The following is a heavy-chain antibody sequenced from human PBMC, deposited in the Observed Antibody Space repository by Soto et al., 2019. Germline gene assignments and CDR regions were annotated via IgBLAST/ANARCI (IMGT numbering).Heavy chain of an antibody. D-gene: IGHD3-10*01. CDR3: ARRLRGYGSDRGY. V-gene: IGHV4-39*01. CDR1: GGSITSDYF. Sequence: QLQLQESGPGLVRPSETVSLTCTVSGGSITSDYFWGWIRQPPGKGLEWIGSLYHSGSTHYIPSLRRRATMSIDTSQNQFSLRLRSVTAADTGVYYCARRLRGYGSDRGYWGQGTRVIVSS. J-gene: IGHJ4*02. CDR2: LYHSGST.